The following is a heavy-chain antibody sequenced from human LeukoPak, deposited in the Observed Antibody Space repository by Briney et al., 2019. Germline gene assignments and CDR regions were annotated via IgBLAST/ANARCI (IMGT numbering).Heavy chain of an antibody. CDR1: GGSFSGYY. CDR3: ARVSNWGIFDY. V-gene: IGHV4-34*01. Sequence: PSETLSLTCAVYGGSFSGYYWSWIRQPPGKGLEWIGEINHSGSTNYNPSLKSRVTISVDTSKNQFSLKLSSVTAADTAVYYCARVSNWGIFDYWGQGTLVTVSS. D-gene: IGHD7-27*01. CDR2: INHSGST. J-gene: IGHJ4*02.